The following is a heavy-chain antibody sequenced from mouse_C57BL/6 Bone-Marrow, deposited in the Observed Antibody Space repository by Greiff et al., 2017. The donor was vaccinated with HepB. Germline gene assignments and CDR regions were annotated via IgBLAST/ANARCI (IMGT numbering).Heavy chain of an antibody. CDR1: GFSFNTYA. CDR3: VRHEGYGTGFDY. CDR2: IRSKSNNYAT. D-gene: IGHD1-1*01. Sequence: EVQRVESGGGLVQPKGSLKLSCAASGFSFNTYAMNWVRQAPGQGLEWVARIRSKSNNYATYYADSVKDRFTISRDESESMLYLQMNNLKTEDTAMYYCVRHEGYGTGFDYWGQGTTLTVSS. V-gene: IGHV10-1*01. J-gene: IGHJ2*01.